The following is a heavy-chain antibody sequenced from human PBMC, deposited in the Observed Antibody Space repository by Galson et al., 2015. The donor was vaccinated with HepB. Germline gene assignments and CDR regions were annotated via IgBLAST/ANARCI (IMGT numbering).Heavy chain of an antibody. Sequence: SVKVSCKASGYTFTSYAMNWVRQAPGQGLEWMGWINTNTGSPTYAQGFTGRFVFSLDTSVSTAYLQISSLKAEDTAVYYCARAFHDYSSGSDNWFDPWGQGTLVTVSS. CDR1: GYTFTSYA. V-gene: IGHV7-4-1*02. CDR3: ARAFHDYSSGSDNWFDP. J-gene: IGHJ5*02. D-gene: IGHD6-19*01. CDR2: INTNTGSP.